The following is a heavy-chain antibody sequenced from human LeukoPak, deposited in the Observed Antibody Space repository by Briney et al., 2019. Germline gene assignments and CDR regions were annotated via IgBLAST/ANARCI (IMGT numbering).Heavy chain of an antibody. Sequence: PGGSLRLSCAASGFTFSSYAMHWARQASGKGLEWVAVISYDGSNKYYADSVKGRFTISRDNSKNTLYLQMNSLRAEDTAVYYCARDSEVYCSGGSCYTYYYYYGMDVWGQGTTVTVSS. D-gene: IGHD2-15*01. CDR3: ARDSEVYCSGGSCYTYYYYYGMDV. CDR2: ISYDGSNK. J-gene: IGHJ6*02. CDR1: GFTFSSYA. V-gene: IGHV3-30-3*01.